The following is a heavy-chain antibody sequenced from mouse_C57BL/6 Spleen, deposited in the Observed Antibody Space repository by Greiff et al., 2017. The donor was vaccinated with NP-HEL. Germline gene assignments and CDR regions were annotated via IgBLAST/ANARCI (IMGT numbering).Heavy chain of an antibody. D-gene: IGHD1-1*01. J-gene: IGHJ4*01. V-gene: IGHV5-17*01. CDR2: ISSGSSTI. Sequence: EVKVVESGGGLVKPGGSLKLSCAASGFTFSDYGMHWVRQAPEKGLEWVAYISSGSSTIYYADTVKGRFTISRDNAKNTLFLQMTSLRSEDTAMYYCARTVVAEMDYWGQGTSVTVSS. CDR3: ARTVVAEMDY. CDR1: GFTFSDYG.